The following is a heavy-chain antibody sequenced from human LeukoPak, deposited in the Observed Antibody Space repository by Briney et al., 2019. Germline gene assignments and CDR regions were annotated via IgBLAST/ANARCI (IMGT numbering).Heavy chain of an antibody. D-gene: IGHD3-22*01. CDR1: GFTFSDYY. CDR2: ISSSGSTI. CDR3: ARGDDSRPRNYYMDV. V-gene: IGHV3-11*01. J-gene: IGHJ6*03. Sequence: GGSLRLSCAASGFTFSDYYMSWIRQAPGKGLEWVSYISSSGSTIYCADSVKGRFTISRDNAKNSLYLQMNSLRAEDTAVYYCARGDDSRPRNYYMDVWGKGTTVTVSS.